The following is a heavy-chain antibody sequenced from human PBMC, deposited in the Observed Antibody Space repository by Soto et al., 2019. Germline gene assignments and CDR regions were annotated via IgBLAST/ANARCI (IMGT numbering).Heavy chain of an antibody. D-gene: IGHD3-10*01. Sequence: PSGTLSPPPTVSGGSISSSSFFWGWVRHPPGKGLEWIGSIYYSGSTYYNPSLKSRVTISVDTSKNQFSLKLSSVTAADTAVYYCARRAVRGVNYNWFDPWGQGTLVTVSS. CDR1: GGSISSSSFF. CDR3: ARRAVRGVNYNWFDP. J-gene: IGHJ5*02. CDR2: IYYSGST. V-gene: IGHV4-39*01.